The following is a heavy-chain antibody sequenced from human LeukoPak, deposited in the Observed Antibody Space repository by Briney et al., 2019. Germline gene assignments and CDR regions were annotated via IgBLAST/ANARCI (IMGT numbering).Heavy chain of an antibody. CDR3: ARAEAPYCGGDCYFWFDP. Sequence: PSETLSLTCTVSGGSISSYYWSWIRQPPGKGLEWIGYIYYSGSTNYSPSLKSRVTISVDTSKNQFSLKLSSVTAADTAVYYCARAEAPYCGGDCYFWFDPWGQGTLVTVSS. CDR2: IYYSGST. CDR1: GGSISSYY. D-gene: IGHD2-21*02. V-gene: IGHV4-59*01. J-gene: IGHJ5*02.